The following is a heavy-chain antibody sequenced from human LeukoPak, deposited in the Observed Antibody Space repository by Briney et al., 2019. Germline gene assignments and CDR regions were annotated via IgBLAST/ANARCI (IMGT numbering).Heavy chain of an antibody. Sequence: GRSLRLSCAASGFTFSSYGMHWVRQAPGKGLEWVAVISYDGSNKYYADSVKGRFTISRDNSKNTLYLQMNSLRAEDTAVYYCAKDGYYYDSSGYYYDWYFDLWGRGTLVTVSP. V-gene: IGHV3-30*18. CDR3: AKDGYYYDSSGYYYDWYFDL. CDR2: ISYDGSNK. D-gene: IGHD3-22*01. CDR1: GFTFSSYG. J-gene: IGHJ2*01.